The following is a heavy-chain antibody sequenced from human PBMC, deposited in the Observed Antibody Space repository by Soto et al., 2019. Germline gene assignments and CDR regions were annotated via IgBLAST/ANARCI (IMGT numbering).Heavy chain of an antibody. CDR1: GYTFTSYY. Sequence: ASVKVSCKASGYTFTSYYMHWVRQAPGQGLEWMGIINPSFGSTSYAQKFQGRVTMTRDTSTSTVYMELSSLRSEDTAVYYCARDPPSLFGYSYGYRDSWGNGNMVNVSS. D-gene: IGHD5-18*01. V-gene: IGHV1-46*01. CDR3: ARDPPSLFGYSYGYRDS. J-gene: IGHJ5*01. CDR2: INPSFGST.